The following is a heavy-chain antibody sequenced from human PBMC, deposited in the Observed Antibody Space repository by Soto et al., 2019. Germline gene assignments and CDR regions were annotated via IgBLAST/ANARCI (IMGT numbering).Heavy chain of an antibody. Sequence: QVQLVESGGGVVQPGRSLRLSCAASGFTFSSYAMHWVRQAPGKGLEWVAVISYDGSNKYYADSVKGRFTISRDNSKNTLYLQMNSLKTEDTAVYYCTTDSDYYDSSGYYYVDYWGQGTLVTVSS. CDR2: ISYDGSNK. J-gene: IGHJ4*02. D-gene: IGHD3-22*01. CDR3: TTDSDYYDSSGYYYVDY. CDR1: GFTFSSYA. V-gene: IGHV3-30-3*01.